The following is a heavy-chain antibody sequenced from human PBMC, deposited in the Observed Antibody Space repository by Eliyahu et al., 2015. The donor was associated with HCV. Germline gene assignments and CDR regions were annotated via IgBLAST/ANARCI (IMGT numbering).Heavy chain of an antibody. D-gene: IGHD3-16*01. CDR2: IYWKGGST. J-gene: IGHJ4*02. CDR3: ATIPPRGGGRIPN. Sequence: EVQLVESGGGVVRPGGSLRLSCAASGFTFDYYDMSWVRQAPGKGLGWVSGIYWKGGSTGYADSVKGRFTISRDNAKNSLYVQMNSLRAEDTALYYCATIPPRGGGRIPNWGQGTLVTVSS. CDR1: GFTFDYYD. V-gene: IGHV3-20*04.